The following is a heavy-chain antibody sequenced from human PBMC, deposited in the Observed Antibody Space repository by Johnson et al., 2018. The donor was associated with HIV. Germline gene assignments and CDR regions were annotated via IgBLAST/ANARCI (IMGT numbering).Heavy chain of an antibody. Sequence: QMQLVESGGGVVQPGRSLRLSCTASGFTFNNYPMHWVRQAPGKGLEWVAVISYDGSNKYYADSVKGRFAISRDNSKNTLYLQMNSLRAEDTAVYYCASGDDDGFWGRGTLVTVSS. V-gene: IGHV3-30*09. CDR2: ISYDGSNK. CDR3: ASGDDDGF. CDR1: GFTFNNYP. D-gene: IGHD5-12*01. J-gene: IGHJ4*03.